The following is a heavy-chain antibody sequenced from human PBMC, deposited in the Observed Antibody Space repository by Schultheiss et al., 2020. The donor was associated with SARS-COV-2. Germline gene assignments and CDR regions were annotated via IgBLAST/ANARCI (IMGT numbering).Heavy chain of an antibody. D-gene: IGHD3-3*01. Sequence: GGSLRLSCAASGFTFSSYAMSWVRQAPGKGLEWVSAISGSGGSTYYADSVKGRFAISRDNSKNTLYLQMNSLRAADTAIYYCAKGGEYYKFWNTYYTSLYFFDFWGQGTLVTVSS. J-gene: IGHJ4*02. CDR3: AKGGEYYKFWNTYYTSLYFFDF. CDR1: GFTFSSYA. CDR2: ISGSGGST. V-gene: IGHV3-23*01.